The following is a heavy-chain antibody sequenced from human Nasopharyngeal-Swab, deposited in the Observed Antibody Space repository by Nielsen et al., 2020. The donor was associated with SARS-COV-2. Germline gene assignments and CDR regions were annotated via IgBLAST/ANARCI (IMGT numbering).Heavy chain of an antibody. CDR2: ISYDGSNK. J-gene: IGHJ4*02. Sequence: GESLKIPCAASGFTFSSYAMHWVRQAPGKGLEWVAVISYDGSNKYYADSVKGRFTISRDNSKNTLYLQMNSLRAEDTAVYYCARVQGIVVVQPFDYWGQGTLVTVSS. CDR3: ARVQGIVVVQPFDY. D-gene: IGHD3-22*01. V-gene: IGHV3-30*04. CDR1: GFTFSSYA.